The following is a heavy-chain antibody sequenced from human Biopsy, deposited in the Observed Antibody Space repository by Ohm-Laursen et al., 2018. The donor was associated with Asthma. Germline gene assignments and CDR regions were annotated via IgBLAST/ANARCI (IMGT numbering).Heavy chain of an antibody. CDR3: ARKAGSCISRTCYSLDF. V-gene: IGHV1-69*13. J-gene: IGHJ4*02. CDR1: GGTFNTYV. D-gene: IGHD2-2*01. Sequence: VKVSCKPLGGTFNTYVIGWVRQPPGQGLEWMGGINSVFGTTTYPQKFQDRVTITADDSTSTVYMELSSLRSEDTAVYYCARKAGSCISRTCYSLDFWGQGTLVTVSS. CDR2: INSVFGTT.